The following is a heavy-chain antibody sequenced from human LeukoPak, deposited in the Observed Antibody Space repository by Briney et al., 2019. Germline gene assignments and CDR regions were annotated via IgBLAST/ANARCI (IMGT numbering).Heavy chain of an antibody. D-gene: IGHD3-9*01. CDR2: ISSSGSTI. CDR1: GFTFSSYE. J-gene: IGHJ4*02. V-gene: IGHV3-48*03. CDR3: ARDSPRYFDWLLFDY. Sequence: PGWSLRLSCAASGFTFSSYEMNWVRQAPGKGLEWVSYISSSGSTIYYADSVKGRFTISRDNAKNSLYLQMNSLRAEDTAVYYCARDSPRYFDWLLFDYWGQGTLVTVSS.